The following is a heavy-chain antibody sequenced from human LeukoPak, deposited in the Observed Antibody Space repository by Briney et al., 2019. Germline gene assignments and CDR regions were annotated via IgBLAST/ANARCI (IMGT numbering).Heavy chain of an antibody. J-gene: IGHJ6*03. D-gene: IGHD6-13*01. Sequence: GGSLRLSCAASGFTFSSYEMNWVRQAPGKGLEWVSYISSSGSTIYYADSVKGRFTISRDNAKNSLYLQMNSLRAEDTAVYYCARAFQELPQLYYYYDMDVWGKGTTVTVSS. CDR2: ISSSGSTI. CDR3: ARAFQELPQLYYYYDMDV. CDR1: GFTFSSYE. V-gene: IGHV3-48*03.